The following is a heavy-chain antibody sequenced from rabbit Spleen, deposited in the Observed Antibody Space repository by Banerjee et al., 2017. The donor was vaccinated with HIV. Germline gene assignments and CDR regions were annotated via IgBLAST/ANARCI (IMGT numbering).Heavy chain of an antibody. J-gene: IGHJ3*01. D-gene: IGHD8-1*01. CDR1: GFSFSSRYY. CDR3: ARDTGSSFSSYGMDL. V-gene: IGHV1S40*01. Sequence: QSLEESGGDLVKPGASLTLTCTASGFSFSSRYYMCWVRQAPEKGLEWIGCIGTITGNKWYASWAKGRFTISKTSSTTVTLQMTSLTVADTATYFCARDTGSSFSSYGMDLWGQGTLVTVS. CDR2: IGTITGNK.